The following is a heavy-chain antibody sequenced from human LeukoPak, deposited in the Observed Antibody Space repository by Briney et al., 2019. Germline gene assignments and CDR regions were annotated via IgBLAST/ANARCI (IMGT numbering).Heavy chain of an antibody. D-gene: IGHD6-19*01. CDR3: ARLQWLVRAFDY. CDR1: GYTFTGYY. CDR2: INPNSGGT. V-gene: IGHV1-2*02. Sequence: ASVKASCKASGYTFTGYYMHWVRQAPGQGLEWMGWINPNSGGTNYAQKFQGRVTMTRDTSISTAYMELSRLRSDDTVVYYCARLQWLVRAFDYWGQGTLVTVSS. J-gene: IGHJ4*02.